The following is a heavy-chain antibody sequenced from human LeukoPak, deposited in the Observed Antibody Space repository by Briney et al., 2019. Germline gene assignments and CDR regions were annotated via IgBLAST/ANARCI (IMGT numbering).Heavy chain of an antibody. CDR3: AGITVTADYYFYGMDV. CDR1: GGSISSYY. D-gene: IGHD4-11*01. V-gene: IGHV4-59*08. J-gene: IGHJ6*02. CDR2: IDYSGST. Sequence: SETLSLTRAVSGGSISSYYLSWIGQPPGKGVEWRGDIDYSGSTNYNPPLKSRVTISVDTSKHQFSLKLTSVTAADTAGYYCAGITVTADYYFYGMDVWGQGTTVTVSS.